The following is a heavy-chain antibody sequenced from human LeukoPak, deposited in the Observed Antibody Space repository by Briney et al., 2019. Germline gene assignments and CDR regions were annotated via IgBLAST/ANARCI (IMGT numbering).Heavy chain of an antibody. CDR1: GSRFTSYW. CDR3: ARRHTKQLWRSYNFDY. J-gene: IGHJ4*02. V-gene: IGHV5-51*01. D-gene: IGHD5-18*01. Sequence: GASLKISCKGSGSRFTSYWIGWVRQMPGKGLEWMGIIYPGDSDTRYSPSFQGQVTISADKSISTAYLQWSSLKASDTAMYYCARRHTKQLWRSYNFDYWGQGTLVTVSS. CDR2: IYPGDSDT.